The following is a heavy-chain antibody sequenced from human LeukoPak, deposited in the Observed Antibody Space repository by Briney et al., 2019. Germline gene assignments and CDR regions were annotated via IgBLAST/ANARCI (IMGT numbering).Heavy chain of an antibody. Sequence: SETLSLTCAVYGGSFSGYYWSWIRQLPGKGLEWIGEINHSGSTNYNPSLKSRVTISVDTSKNQFSLKLSSVTAADAAVYYCARTDYYDSSGYYYMPSDAFDIWGQGTMVTVSS. D-gene: IGHD3-22*01. CDR1: GGSFSGYY. J-gene: IGHJ3*02. CDR3: ARTDYYDSSGYYYMPSDAFDI. CDR2: INHSGST. V-gene: IGHV4-34*01.